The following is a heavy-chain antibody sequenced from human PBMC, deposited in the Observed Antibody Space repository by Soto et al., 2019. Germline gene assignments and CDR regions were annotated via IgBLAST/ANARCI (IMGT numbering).Heavy chain of an antibody. D-gene: IGHD4-17*01. CDR3: ATERTTDIDY. J-gene: IGHJ4*02. Sequence: PGGSLRLSCTASGFTFGDYAMSWFRQAPGKGLEWVSAITGSGTGTYYADSVKGRLTISRDNSKDTLYLQINSLRAEDTAVYYCATERTTDIDYWGQGTLVTVSS. CDR2: ITGSGTGT. V-gene: IGHV3-23*01. CDR1: GFTFGDYA.